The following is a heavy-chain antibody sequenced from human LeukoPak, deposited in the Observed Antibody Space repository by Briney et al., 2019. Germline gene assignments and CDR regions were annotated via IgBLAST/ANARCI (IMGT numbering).Heavy chain of an antibody. CDR1: GFTFHIYA. CDR3: AKDQGYDSSGYPIGAFDI. V-gene: IGHV3-30*18. Sequence: GGSLRLSCAASGFTFHIYAMNWVRQAPGKGLEWVAVISYDGSNKYYADSVKGRFTISRDNSKNTLYLQMNSLRAEDTAVYYCAKDQGYDSSGYPIGAFDIWGQGTMVIVSS. J-gene: IGHJ3*02. CDR2: ISYDGSNK. D-gene: IGHD3-22*01.